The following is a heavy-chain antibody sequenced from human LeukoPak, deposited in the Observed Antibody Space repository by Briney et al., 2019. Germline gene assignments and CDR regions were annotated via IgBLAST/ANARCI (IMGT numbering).Heavy chain of an antibody. CDR1: GGSISSSSYY. CDR2: IYYSGST. D-gene: IGHD6-6*01. CDR3: ARDRVGYSSSWGRYYYYYMDV. J-gene: IGHJ6*03. V-gene: IGHV4-39*07. Sequence: SKTLSLTCTVSGGSISSSSYYWGWIRQPPGKGLEWIGSIYYSGSTYYNPSLKSRVTISVDTSKNQFSLKLSSVTAADTAVYYCARDRVGYSSSWGRYYYYYMDVWGKGTTVTVSS.